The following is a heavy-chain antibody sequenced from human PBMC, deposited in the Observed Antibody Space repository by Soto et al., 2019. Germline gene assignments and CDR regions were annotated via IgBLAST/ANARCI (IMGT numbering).Heavy chain of an antibody. CDR2: IYYSGST. V-gene: IGHV4-39*01. CDR1: GGSISSSSYY. Sequence: PSETLSLTCTVSGGSISSSSYYWGWIRQPPGKGLEWIGSIYYSGSTYYNPSLKSRVTISVDTSKNQFSLKLSSVTAADTAVYYCARGIDNSSGYYGLDDAFDIWGQGTTVTVSS. CDR3: ARGIDNSSGYYGLDDAFDI. D-gene: IGHD3-22*01. J-gene: IGHJ3*02.